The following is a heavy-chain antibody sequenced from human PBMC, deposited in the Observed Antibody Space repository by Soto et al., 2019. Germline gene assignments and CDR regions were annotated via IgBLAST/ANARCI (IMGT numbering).Heavy chain of an antibody. J-gene: IGHJ5*02. CDR1: GFTFSSYA. CDR2: ISGSGGST. V-gene: IGHV3-23*01. D-gene: IGHD4-4*01. CDR3: AKGTSRTTTVSWFDP. Sequence: GGSLRLSCAASGFTFSSYAMSWVRQTPGKGLEWVSAISGSGGSTYYADSVKGRFTISRDNSKNTLYLQMNSLRAEDTAVYYCAKGTSRTTTVSWFDPWGQGTLVTISS.